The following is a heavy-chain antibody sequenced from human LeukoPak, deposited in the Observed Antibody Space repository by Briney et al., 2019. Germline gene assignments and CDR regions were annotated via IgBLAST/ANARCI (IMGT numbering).Heavy chain of an antibody. CDR3: ARDSLWDGYNFPDAFDI. J-gene: IGHJ3*02. D-gene: IGHD5-24*01. CDR1: GYTFTGYY. V-gene: IGHV1-2*02. CDR2: INPNSGGT. Sequence: ASVKVSCKASGYTFTGYYMHWVRQAPGQGLEWMGWINPNSGGTNYAQKFQGRVTMTRDTSISTVYMDLSSLRSEDTAVYYCARDSLWDGYNFPDAFDIWGQGTMVTVSS.